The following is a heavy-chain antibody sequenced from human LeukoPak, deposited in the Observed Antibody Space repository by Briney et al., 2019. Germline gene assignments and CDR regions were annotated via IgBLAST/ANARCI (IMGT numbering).Heavy chain of an antibody. V-gene: IGHV4-61*01. J-gene: IGHJ4*02. CDR1: GGSVSSGSYY. CDR2: IYYSGST. CDR3: ARQTYYDILTGSPFDY. Sequence: PSETLSLTCTVSGGSVSSGSYYWSWIRQPPGKGLEWIGYIYYSGSTNYNPSLKSRVTISVDTSKNQFSLKLSSVTAADTAVYYCARQTYYDILTGSPFDYWGQGTLVTASS. D-gene: IGHD3-9*01.